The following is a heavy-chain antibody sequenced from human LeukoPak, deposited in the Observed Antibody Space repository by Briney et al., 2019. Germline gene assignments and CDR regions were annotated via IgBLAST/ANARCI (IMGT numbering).Heavy chain of an antibody. CDR3: SGYGGSGWVIDI. CDR2: IYYTRAT. Sequence: PSETLSLTCTLSGGSISSYYWTWIRQPPGKGLEWIGYIYYTRATRYNPSPTSRVALSSATSKKKISLNLTSVTGAATAGFYCSGYGGSGWVIDIWGQGTLVTVSS. V-gene: IGHV4-59*08. D-gene: IGHD6-19*01. J-gene: IGHJ3*02. CDR1: GGSISSYY.